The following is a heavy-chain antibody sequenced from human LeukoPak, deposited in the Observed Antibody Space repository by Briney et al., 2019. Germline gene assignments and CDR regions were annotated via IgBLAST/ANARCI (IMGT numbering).Heavy chain of an antibody. CDR1: GGSFSSYY. CDR3: ARHLEAVVVVAA. D-gene: IGHD2-15*01. CDR2: IYYSGST. V-gene: IGHV4-39*01. J-gene: IGHJ3*01. Sequence: SETLSLTCAVYGGSFSSYYWGWIRQPPGKGLEWIGSIYYSGSTYYNPSLKSRVTISVDTSKNQFSLKLSSVTAADTAVYYCARHLEAVVVVAAWGQGTMVTVSS.